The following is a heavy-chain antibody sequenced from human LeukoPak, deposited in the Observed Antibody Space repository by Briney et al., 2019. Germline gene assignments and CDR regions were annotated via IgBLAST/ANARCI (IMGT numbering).Heavy chain of an antibody. Sequence: PGGSLRLSCAASGFTFSDYYMSWIRQAPGKGLEWVSYISSSSSYTNYADSVKGRFTISRDNAKNSLYLQMNSLRAEDTAVYYCALSPQVGNYFDYWGRGTLVTVSS. CDR2: ISSSSSYT. V-gene: IGHV3-11*06. J-gene: IGHJ4*02. D-gene: IGHD1-26*01. CDR1: GFTFSDYY. CDR3: ALSPQVGNYFDY.